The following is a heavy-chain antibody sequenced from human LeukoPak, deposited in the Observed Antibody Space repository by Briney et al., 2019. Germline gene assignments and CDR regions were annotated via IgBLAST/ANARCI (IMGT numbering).Heavy chain of an antibody. V-gene: IGHV3-48*03. Sequence: QPGGSLRLSCAASGFTFSSYEMNWVRQAPGKGLEWVSYISSSGSTIYYTDSVKGRFTISRDNAKNSLYLQMNSLRAEDTAVYYCARDGAGAYDYVWGSYRQSYFDPWGQGTLVTVSS. J-gene: IGHJ4*02. D-gene: IGHD3-16*02. CDR3: ARDGAGAYDYVWGSYRQSYFDP. CDR1: GFTFSSYE. CDR2: ISSSGSTI.